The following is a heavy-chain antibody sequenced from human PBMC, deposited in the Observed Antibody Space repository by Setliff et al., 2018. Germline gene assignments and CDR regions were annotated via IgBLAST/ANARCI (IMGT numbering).Heavy chain of an antibody. J-gene: IGHJ4*02. Sequence: LRLSCAASGFTFDDYAMHWVRQAPGKGLEWVSGISWNSGIVAYADSVRGRFTISRDNAKNSLYLQMNSLRAEDMALYYCAKGYCSSTSCYVDYWGQGTLVTVSS. CDR1: GFTFDDYA. CDR3: AKGYCSSTSCYVDY. D-gene: IGHD2-2*01. V-gene: IGHV3-9*03. CDR2: ISWNSGIV.